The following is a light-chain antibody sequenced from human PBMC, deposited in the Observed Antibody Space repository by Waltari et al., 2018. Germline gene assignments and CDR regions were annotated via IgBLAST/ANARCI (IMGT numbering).Light chain of an antibody. V-gene: IGLV1-44*01. CDR1: SSNVGSST. Sequence: QSVLTQPPSASGTPGQRVTISCSGSSSNVGSSTVNWYQQLPGTAPKLLIYNNNQRPSGVPDRFSGSKAGTSASLAISGLQSEDEADYYWAAWDDSLNAHVLFGGGTKLTVL. J-gene: IGLJ2*01. CDR2: NNN. CDR3: AAWDDSLNAHVL.